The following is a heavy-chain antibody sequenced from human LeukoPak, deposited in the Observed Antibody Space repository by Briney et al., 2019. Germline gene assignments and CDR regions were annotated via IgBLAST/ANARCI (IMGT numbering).Heavy chain of an antibody. CDR1: GFTFSSYA. D-gene: IGHD3-10*01. J-gene: IGHJ6*02. V-gene: IGHV3-30*04. Sequence: PGGSLRLSCAASGFTFSSYAMHWVRQAPGKGLEWVAVISYDGSKKYYADSVKGRFTISRDNSKNTLYLQMNSLRAEDTAVYYCARALIPTSSINIHYYYYYGMAVWGQGTTVTVSS. CDR2: ISYDGSKK. CDR3: ARALIPTSSINIHYYYYYGMAV.